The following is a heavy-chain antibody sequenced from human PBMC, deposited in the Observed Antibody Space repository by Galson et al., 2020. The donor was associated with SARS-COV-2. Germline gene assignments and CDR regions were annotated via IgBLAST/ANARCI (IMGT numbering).Heavy chain of an antibody. D-gene: IGHD3-10*01. CDR1: GGSISSHY. CDR2: IYYSGST. CDR3: ARMKLVRGVTGPHFDY. J-gene: IGHJ4*02. V-gene: IGHV4-59*11. Sequence: SETLSLTCTVSGGSISSHYWSWIRQPPGKGLEWIGYIYYSGSTNYNPSLKSRVTISVDTSKNQFSLKLSSVTAADTAVYYCARMKLVRGVTGPHFDYWGQGTLVTVSS.